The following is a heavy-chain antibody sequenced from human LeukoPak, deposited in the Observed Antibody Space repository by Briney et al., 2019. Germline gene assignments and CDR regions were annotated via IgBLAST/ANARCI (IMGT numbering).Heavy chain of an antibody. V-gene: IGHV1-8*01. CDR2: MNPNSGNT. D-gene: IGHD1-1*01. CDR1: GYTFTSYD. CDR3: ARGVLGTTWVYYYYYGMDV. Sequence: GASVKVSCKASGYTFTSYDINWVRQATGQGLEWMGWMNPNSGNTGYAQKFQGRVTMTRNTSISTAYMELSSLRSEDTAVYYCARGVLGTTWVYYYYYGMDVWGQGTTDTVSS. J-gene: IGHJ6*02.